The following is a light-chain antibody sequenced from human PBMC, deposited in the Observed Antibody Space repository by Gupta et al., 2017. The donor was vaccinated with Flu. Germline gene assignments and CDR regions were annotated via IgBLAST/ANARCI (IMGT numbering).Light chain of an antibody. V-gene: IGLV2-8*01. CDR3: CSYVGSNMKV. CDR1: SSDVGTYNY. J-gene: IGLJ1*01. CDR2: EVN. Sequence: QSALTQPPSASGSPDQSVTISCTGTSSDVGTYNYVSWYQQLPGKAPKLLISEVNKRPSGVPGRFSGSKSGNTASLIVSGLQAEDEANYYCCSYVGSNMKVCGTGTKVTVL.